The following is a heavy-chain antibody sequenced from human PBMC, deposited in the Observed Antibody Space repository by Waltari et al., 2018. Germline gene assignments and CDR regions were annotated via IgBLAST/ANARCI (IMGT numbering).Heavy chain of an antibody. CDR3: AKTIAYCGGDCYLDY. V-gene: IGHV3-30*02. D-gene: IGHD2-21*01. Sequence: QVQLVESGGGVVQPGGSLRLSCAASGFTFSSYGMHWVRQAPGKGLEWVAFIRYDGSNKYYADSVKGRFTISRDNSKNTLYLQMNSLRAEDTAVYYCAKTIAYCGGDCYLDYWGQGTLVTVSS. CDR1: GFTFSSYG. CDR2: IRYDGSNK. J-gene: IGHJ4*02.